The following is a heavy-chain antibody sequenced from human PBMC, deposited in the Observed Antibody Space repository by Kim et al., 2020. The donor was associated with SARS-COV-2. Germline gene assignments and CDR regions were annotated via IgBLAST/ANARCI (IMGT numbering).Heavy chain of an antibody. CDR1: GFTFSSYA. Sequence: GGSLRLSCAASGFTFSSYAMSWVRQAPGKGLEGVSAISGSGGSTYYADSVKGRFTISRDNSKNTLYLQMNSLRAEDTAVYYCAKGRTPRMTTVTPFDYWGQGTLVTVSS. CDR3: AKGRTPRMTTVTPFDY. V-gene: IGHV3-23*01. D-gene: IGHD4-17*01. J-gene: IGHJ4*02. CDR2: ISGSGGST.